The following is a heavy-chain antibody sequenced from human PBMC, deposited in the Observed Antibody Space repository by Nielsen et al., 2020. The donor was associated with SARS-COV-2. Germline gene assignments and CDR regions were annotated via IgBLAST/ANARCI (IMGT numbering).Heavy chain of an antibody. Sequence: GESLKISCTASGFTFSSYGMHWVRQAPGKGLEWVAIISYDGSTKYYADSVKGRFTISRDNSKNMLFLQMNSLRAEDTAVYYCAKGATFIAAPGRRKGWYFDLWGRGTLVTVSS. CDR1: GFTFSSYG. CDR2: ISYDGSTK. CDR3: AKGATFIAAPGRRKGWYFDL. V-gene: IGHV3-30*18. J-gene: IGHJ2*01. D-gene: IGHD6-13*01.